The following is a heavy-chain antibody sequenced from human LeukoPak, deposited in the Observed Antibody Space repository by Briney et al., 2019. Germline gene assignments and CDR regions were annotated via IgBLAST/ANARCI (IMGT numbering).Heavy chain of an antibody. Sequence: PGGSLRLSCAASGFTFSSYAMSWVRQAPGKGLEWVANIKQDGSEKYYVDSVKGRFTISRDNAKNSLYLQMNSLRAEDTAVYYCARDWGSYCSSTSCYTRLTYYFDYWGQGTLVTVSS. J-gene: IGHJ4*02. V-gene: IGHV3-7*01. CDR2: IKQDGSEK. D-gene: IGHD2-2*02. CDR3: ARDWGSYCSSTSCYTRLTYYFDY. CDR1: GFTFSSYA.